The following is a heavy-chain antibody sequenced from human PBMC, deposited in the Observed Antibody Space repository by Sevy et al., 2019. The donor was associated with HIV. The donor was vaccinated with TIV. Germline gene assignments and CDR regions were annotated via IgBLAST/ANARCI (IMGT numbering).Heavy chain of an antibody. Sequence: GGSLRLSCAASGFTFSSYTMNWVRQAPGKGLEWVSSITGGSSYIYYAESVKGRFTISSDNAKNSLYLQMNSLRAEDTALYYCAGGWGCSSTCCLLYFDCWGQGSLVTVSS. D-gene: IGHD2-2*01. CDR1: GFTFSSYT. J-gene: IGHJ4*02. V-gene: IGHV3-21*01. CDR3: AGGWGCSSTCCLLYFDC. CDR2: ITGGSSYI.